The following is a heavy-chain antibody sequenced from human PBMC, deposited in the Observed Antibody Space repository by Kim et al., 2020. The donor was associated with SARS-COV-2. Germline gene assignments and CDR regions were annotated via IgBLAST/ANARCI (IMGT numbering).Heavy chain of an antibody. CDR1: GFTFSSYS. CDR3: ARADSSSNEYYFDY. D-gene: IGHD6-13*01. CDR2: ISSSSSYI. J-gene: IGHJ4*02. V-gene: IGHV3-21*01. Sequence: GGSLRLSCAASGFTFSSYSMNWVRQAPGKGLEWVSSISSSSSYIYYADSVKGRFTISRDNAKNSLYLQMNSLRAEDTAVYYCARADSSSNEYYFDYWGQGTLVTVSS.